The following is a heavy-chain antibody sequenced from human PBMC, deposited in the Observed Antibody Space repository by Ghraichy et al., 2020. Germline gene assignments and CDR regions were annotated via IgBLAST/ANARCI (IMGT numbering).Heavy chain of an antibody. V-gene: IGHV3-74*01. D-gene: IGHD6-19*01. CDR2: INSDGSST. CDR3: ARAFSSGWYGDRFDP. CDR1: GFTFSSYW. Sequence: GESLNISCAASGFTFSSYWMHWVRQAPGKGLVWVSRINSDGSSTSYADSVKGRFTISRDNAKNTLYLQMNSLRAEDTAVYYCARAFSSGWYGDRFDPWGQGTLVTVSS. J-gene: IGHJ5*02.